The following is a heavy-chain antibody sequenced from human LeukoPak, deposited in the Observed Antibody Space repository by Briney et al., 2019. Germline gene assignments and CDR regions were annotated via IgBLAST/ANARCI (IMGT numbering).Heavy chain of an antibody. D-gene: IGHD6-6*01. J-gene: IGHJ5*01. CDR1: EFTFSSYE. V-gene: IGHV3-48*03. Sequence: GGSLRLSCAASEFTFSSYEMNWVRQAPGKGLEWVSYISSSGSSIYYSDSVKGRFTISRDNAKNSLYLQMSSLRVEDTAVYYCTRDPRHFDSCGQGTLVTVSS. CDR2: ISSSGSSI. CDR3: TRDPRHFDS.